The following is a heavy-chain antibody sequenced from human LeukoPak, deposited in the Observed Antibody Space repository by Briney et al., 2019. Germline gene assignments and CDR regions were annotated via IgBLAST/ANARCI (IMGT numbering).Heavy chain of an antibody. V-gene: IGHV4-59*01. J-gene: IGHJ6*02. D-gene: IGHD5-18*01. Sequence: SETLSLTCTVSGGSISSYYWSWIRQPPGKGLEWIGYIYYSGSTNYNPSLKSRVTISVDTSKNQFSLKLSSVTAADTAVYYCARDRIVRGYSYGYWYYYGMDVWGQGTTVTVSS. CDR1: GGSISSYY. CDR2: IYYSGST. CDR3: ARDRIVRGYSYGYWYYYGMDV.